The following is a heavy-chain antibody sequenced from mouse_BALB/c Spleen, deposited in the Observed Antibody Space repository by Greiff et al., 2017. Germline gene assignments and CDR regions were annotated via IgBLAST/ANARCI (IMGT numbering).Heavy chain of an antibody. Sequence: EVKLMESGGGLVKPGGSLKLSCAASGFTFSSYAMSWVRQTPEKRLEWVASISSGGSTYYPDSVKGRFTISRDNARNILYLQMSSLRSEDTAMYYCARGGGSTMITTGCDYWGQGTTLTVSS. J-gene: IGHJ2*01. CDR3: ARGGGSTMITTGCDY. V-gene: IGHV5-6-5*01. CDR1: GFTFSSYA. CDR2: ISSGGST. D-gene: IGHD2-4*01.